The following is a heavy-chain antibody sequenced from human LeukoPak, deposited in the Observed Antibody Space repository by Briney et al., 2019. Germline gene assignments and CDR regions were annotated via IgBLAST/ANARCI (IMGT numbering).Heavy chain of an antibody. D-gene: IGHD3-3*01. CDR1: GGSINSYY. V-gene: IGHV4-59*01. CDR2: FYFSGST. J-gene: IGHJ4*02. Sequence: SEILSLTCTVSGGSINSYYWSWIRQPPGKGLEWIGYFYFSGSTSYNPSLKSRVTISADTSKNQISLKLTSVTAADTAVYYCARDSTRYDFWGQGTLVTVSS. CDR3: ARDSTRYDF.